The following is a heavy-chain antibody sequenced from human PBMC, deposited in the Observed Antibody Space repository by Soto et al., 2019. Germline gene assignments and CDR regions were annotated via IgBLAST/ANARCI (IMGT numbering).Heavy chain of an antibody. Sequence: GGSLSLSCAASGFPFSSYAMHWVRQAPGKGLEWVAVISYDGSNKYYADSVKGRFTISRDNSKNTLYLQMNSLRAEDTAVYYCARGGTASHDYSNNNWFDPWGQGTLVTVSS. CDR3: ARGGTASHDYSNNNWFDP. V-gene: IGHV3-30-3*01. CDR2: ISYDGSNK. D-gene: IGHD4-4*01. CDR1: GFPFSSYA. J-gene: IGHJ5*02.